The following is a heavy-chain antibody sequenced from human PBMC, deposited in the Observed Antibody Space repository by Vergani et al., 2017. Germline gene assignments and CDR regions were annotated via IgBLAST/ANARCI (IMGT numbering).Heavy chain of an antibody. CDR2: IYYSGST. V-gene: IGHV4-31*03. Sequence: QLQLQESGPGLVKPSQTLSLTCTVSGGSISSGGYYWSWIRQHPGKGLEWIGYIYYSGSTYYNPSLKSRVTISVDTSKNQFSLKLSSVTAADTAVYYCARQAGAARRTPYYFDYWGQGTLVTVSS. D-gene: IGHD6-19*01. CDR3: ARQAGAARRTPYYFDY. J-gene: IGHJ4*02. CDR1: GGSISSGGYY.